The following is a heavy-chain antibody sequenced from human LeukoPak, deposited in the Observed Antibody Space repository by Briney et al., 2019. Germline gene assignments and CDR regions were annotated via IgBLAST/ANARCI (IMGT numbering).Heavy chain of an antibody. CDR3: ARGMGRYFDWLLPPYYGMDV. CDR1: GGTFSSYA. V-gene: IGHV1-8*02. D-gene: IGHD3-9*01. Sequence: ASVKVSCKASGGTFSSYAISWVRQATGQGLEWMGWMNPNSGNTGYAQKFQGRVTMTRNTSISTAYMELSSLRSEDTAVYYCARGMGRYFDWLLPPYYGMDVWGQGTTVTVSS. J-gene: IGHJ6*02. CDR2: MNPNSGNT.